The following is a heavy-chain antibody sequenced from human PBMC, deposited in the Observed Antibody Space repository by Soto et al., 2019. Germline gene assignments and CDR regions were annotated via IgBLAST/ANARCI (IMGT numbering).Heavy chain of an antibody. D-gene: IGHD6-19*01. Sequence: EVQLVESGGGLVSPGASLRLSCEASGFSLTNAWMDWVRQAPGKGLEWVGRIKRNADGGTADYPAPGKGRFTISRDDSKNTLFQQMDSLIIEDTAMDFCTTEMRHGNGWYGAFDIWGQGTMVTVSS. CDR1: GFSLTNAW. CDR2: IKRNADGGTA. CDR3: TTEMRHGNGWYGAFDI. J-gene: IGHJ3*02. V-gene: IGHV3-15*01.